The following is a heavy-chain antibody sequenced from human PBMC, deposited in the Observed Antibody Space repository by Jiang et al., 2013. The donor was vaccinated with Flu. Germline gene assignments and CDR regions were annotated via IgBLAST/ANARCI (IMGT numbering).Heavy chain of an antibody. CDR3: AKLTDYFDSSGNFHY. CDR1: GFTFSHYA. J-gene: IGHJ4*02. V-gene: IGHV3-23*04. D-gene: IGHD3-22*01. Sequence: QLVESGGGLVXPGGSLRLSCAASGFTFSHYAMSWVRQAPGKGLEWVSGISGGGGDGTYYADSVKGRFTISRDNSKSTLFLQMNTLRAEDTAVYYCAKLTDYFDSSGNFHYWGQG. CDR2: ISGGGGDGT.